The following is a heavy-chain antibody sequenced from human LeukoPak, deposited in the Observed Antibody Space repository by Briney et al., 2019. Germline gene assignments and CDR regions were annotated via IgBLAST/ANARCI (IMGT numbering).Heavy chain of an antibody. D-gene: IGHD4-23*01. CDR2: INPSGGNT. V-gene: IGHV1-46*01. CDR1: GYTFTSYY. CDR3: ATFPPNPTTVDHDY. J-gene: IGHJ4*02. Sequence: GASVKVSCKASGYTFTSYYMHWVRQAPGQGLEWMGIINPSGGNTSYAQKFQGRVTMTEDTSTDTAYMELSSLRSEDTAVYYCATFPPNPTTVDHDYWGQGTLVTVSS.